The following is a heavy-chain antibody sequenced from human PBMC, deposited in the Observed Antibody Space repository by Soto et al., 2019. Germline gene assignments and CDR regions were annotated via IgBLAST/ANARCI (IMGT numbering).Heavy chain of an antibody. CDR3: ARDCGVRAFDL. CDR2: INAGNGNT. CDR1: GYTFTSYA. Sequence: QVQLVQSGAEVKKPGASVKVSCKASGYTFTSYAMHWVRQAPGQRLEWMGWINAGNGNTKYSQKFQGRVPITRDTSASTAFMELSSLRSEDTAVYYCARDCGVRAFDLWGRGTLVTVFS. J-gene: IGHJ2*01. V-gene: IGHV1-3*01. D-gene: IGHD1-1*01.